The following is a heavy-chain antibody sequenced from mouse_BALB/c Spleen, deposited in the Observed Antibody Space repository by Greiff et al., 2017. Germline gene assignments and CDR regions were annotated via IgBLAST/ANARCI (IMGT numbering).Heavy chain of an antibody. D-gene: IGHD1-1*01. V-gene: IGHV1S137*01. CDR1: GYTFTDYA. CDR3: ARENGSPLAY. CDR2: ISTYYGDA. J-gene: IGHJ3*01. Sequence: QVQLQQSGAELVRPGVSVKISCKGSGYTFTDYAMHWVKQSHAKSLEWIGVISTYYGDASYNQKFKGKATMTVDKSSSTAYMELARLTSEDSAIYYCARENGSPLAYWGQGTLVTVSA.